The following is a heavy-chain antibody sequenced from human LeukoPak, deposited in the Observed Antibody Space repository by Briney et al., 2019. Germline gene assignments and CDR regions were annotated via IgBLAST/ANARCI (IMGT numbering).Heavy chain of an antibody. CDR3: ARAKTNWFDP. J-gene: IGHJ5*02. Sequence: GASVKVSCKASGYSFTSYGIGWVRQAPGQGLEWMGWINPNSGGTNYAQKFQGRVTMTRDTSISTAYMELSRLRSEDTAVYYCARAKTNWFDPWGQGTLVTVSS. CDR2: INPNSGGT. CDR1: GYSFTSYG. V-gene: IGHV1-2*02.